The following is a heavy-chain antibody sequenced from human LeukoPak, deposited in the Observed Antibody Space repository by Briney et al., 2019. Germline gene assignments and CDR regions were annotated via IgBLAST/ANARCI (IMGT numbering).Heavy chain of an antibody. CDR3: ARVYQPPAIRPGRHNWFDP. CDR1: GFTFSSYG. V-gene: IGHV3-30*02. J-gene: IGHJ5*02. CDR2: IRYDGSNK. D-gene: IGHD5-18*01. Sequence: GGSLRLSCAASGFTFSSYGMHWVRQAPGKGLEWVAFIRYDGSNKYYADSVKGRFTISRDNSKNTLYLQMNSLRAEDTAVYYCARVYQPPAIRPGRHNWFDPWGQGTLVTVSS.